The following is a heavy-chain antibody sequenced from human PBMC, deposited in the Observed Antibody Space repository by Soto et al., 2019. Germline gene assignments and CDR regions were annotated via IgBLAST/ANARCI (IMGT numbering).Heavy chain of an antibody. CDR3: ASEDYYGSGSYVGGPNVYYYYGMDV. V-gene: IGHV3-33*01. Sequence: GGSLRLSCAASGFTFSSYGMHWVRQAPGKGLEWVAVIWYDGSNKYYADSVKGRFTISRDNSKNTLYLQMNSLRAEDTAVYYCASEDYYGSGSYVGGPNVYYYYGMDVWGQGTTVTVSS. CDR2: IWYDGSNK. D-gene: IGHD3-10*01. J-gene: IGHJ6*02. CDR1: GFTFSSYG.